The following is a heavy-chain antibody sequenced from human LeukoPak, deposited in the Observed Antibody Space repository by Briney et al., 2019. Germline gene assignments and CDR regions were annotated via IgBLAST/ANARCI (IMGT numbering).Heavy chain of an antibody. D-gene: IGHD3-22*01. Sequence: PGRSLRLSCAASGFTFSSYGMHWVRQAPGKGLEWVAVIWYDGSNKYYAGSVKGRFTTSRDNSKNTLYLQMNSLRAEDTAVYYCARDPKVTYYYDSSGYHDAFDIWGQGTMVTVSS. J-gene: IGHJ3*02. V-gene: IGHV3-33*01. CDR1: GFTFSSYG. CDR2: IWYDGSNK. CDR3: ARDPKVTYYYDSSGYHDAFDI.